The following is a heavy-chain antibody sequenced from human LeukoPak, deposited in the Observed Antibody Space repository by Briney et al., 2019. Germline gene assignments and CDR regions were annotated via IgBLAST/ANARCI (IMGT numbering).Heavy chain of an antibody. CDR1: GFAFSVYE. CDR2: ISSSGGAR. V-gene: IGHV3-48*03. J-gene: IGHJ4*02. Sequence: PGWSVRLSCAASGFAFSVYEMYWVRQAPGKGLEWVSYISSSGGARYYADSVKGRFTISRDNAKNSLYLQMNSLRAEDTAVYYCATLTVASSFDYWGQGTLVTVSS. D-gene: IGHD6-19*01. CDR3: ATLTVASSFDY.